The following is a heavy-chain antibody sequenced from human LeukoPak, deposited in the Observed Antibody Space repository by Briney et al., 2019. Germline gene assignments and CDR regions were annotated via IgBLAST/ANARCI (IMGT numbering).Heavy chain of an antibody. D-gene: IGHD2-2*01. CDR3: ARGYQLLTPQDAFDI. CDR2: IYHSGST. CDR1: GYSISSGYY. Sequence: SETLSLTCAVSGYSISSGYYWGWIRQPPGKGLEGIGSIYHSGSTYYNPSLKSRVTISVDTSKNQFSLKLSSVTAADTAVYYCARGYQLLTPQDAFDIWGQGTMVTVSS. V-gene: IGHV4-38-2*01. J-gene: IGHJ3*02.